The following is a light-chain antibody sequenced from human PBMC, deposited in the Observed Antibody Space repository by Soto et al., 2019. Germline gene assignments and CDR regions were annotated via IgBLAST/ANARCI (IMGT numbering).Light chain of an antibody. J-gene: IGKJ1*01. Sequence: EIVLTQSPGTLSLSPGERATLSCRASQSVSSSYLAWYQQKPGQAPRLLIYGASSRATGIPDRFSGSGSGTDFTLTISRLEHEDFAVYYGQQYGSSPRTFGQGTKVEIK. CDR1: QSVSSSY. CDR2: GAS. V-gene: IGKV3-20*01. CDR3: QQYGSSPRT.